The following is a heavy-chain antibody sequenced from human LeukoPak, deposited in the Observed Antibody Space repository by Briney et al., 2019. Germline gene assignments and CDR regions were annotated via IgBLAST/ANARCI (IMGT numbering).Heavy chain of an antibody. CDR3: AREWILGYSYGYY. CDR2: INPNSGGT. D-gene: IGHD5-18*01. V-gene: IGHV1-2*02. CDR1: GYTFTGYY. J-gene: IGHJ4*02. Sequence: GASVKVSCKASGYTFTGYYMHWVRQAPGQGLEWMGWINPNSGGTNYAQKFQGRVTMTRDTSISTAYMELSRLRSDDAAVYYCAREWILGYSYGYYWGQGTLVTVSS.